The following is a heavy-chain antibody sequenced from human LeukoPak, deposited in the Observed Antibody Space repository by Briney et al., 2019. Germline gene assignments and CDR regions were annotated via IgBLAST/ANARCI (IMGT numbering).Heavy chain of an antibody. CDR2: IYPGDSDT. J-gene: IGHJ4*02. Sequence: GESLKISCKGSGYSVTSYWIGWVRQMPGKGLEWMGIIYPGDSDTRYSPSFQGQVTISADKSISTAYLQWSSLKASDTAMYYCARRVTMVRRVTILFDYWGQGTLVTVSS. V-gene: IGHV5-51*01. CDR1: GYSVTSYW. D-gene: IGHD3-10*01. CDR3: ARRVTMVRRVTILFDY.